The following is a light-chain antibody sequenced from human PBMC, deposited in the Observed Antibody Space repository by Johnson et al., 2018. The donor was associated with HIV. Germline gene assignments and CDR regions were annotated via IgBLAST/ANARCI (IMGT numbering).Light chain of an antibody. CDR1: SSNIGNNY. V-gene: IGLV1-51*02. CDR2: ENN. J-gene: IGLJ1*01. Sequence: QAVLTQPPSVSAAPGQKVTISCSGSSSNIGNNYVSWYQQFPGTAPKLLIYENNKRPSGILDRFSGSKSGTSATLGITGLQTGDEADYYCGTWDTSLSAGVFGTGTRVTVL. CDR3: GTWDTSLSAGV.